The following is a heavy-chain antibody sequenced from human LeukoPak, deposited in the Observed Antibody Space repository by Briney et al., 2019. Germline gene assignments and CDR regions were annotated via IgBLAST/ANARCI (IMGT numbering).Heavy chain of an antibody. CDR1: GYTFTGYY. CDR3: ARAGRIAAAGTFDY. J-gene: IGHJ4*02. D-gene: IGHD6-13*01. Sequence: ASVKVSCKASGYTFTGYYMHWVRQAPGQGLEWMGWINPNSGGTNYAQKFQGRVTMTRGTSISTAYMELSRLRSDDTAVYYCARAGRIAAAGTFDYWGQGTLVTVSS. V-gene: IGHV1-2*02. CDR2: INPNSGGT.